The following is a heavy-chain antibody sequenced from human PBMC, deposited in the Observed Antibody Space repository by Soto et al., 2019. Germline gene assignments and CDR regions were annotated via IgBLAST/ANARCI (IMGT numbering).Heavy chain of an antibody. V-gene: IGHV4-31*03. J-gene: IGHJ5*02. CDR2: ISNSGST. Sequence: QVQLQESGPGLVKPSQTLSLTCTVSGDSISRGAYYWTWIRQHPGTGLEWIGYISNSGSTNYHPSLTIRLTTPLDTSEHQLSLELTSVTAADTAIYYCARARQYYACELDPWGQGTLVTVSS. D-gene: IGHD3-16*01. CDR3: ARARQYYACELDP. CDR1: GDSISRGAYY.